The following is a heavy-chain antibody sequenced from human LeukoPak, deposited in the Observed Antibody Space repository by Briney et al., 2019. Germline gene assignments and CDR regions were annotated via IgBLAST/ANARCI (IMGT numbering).Heavy chain of an antibody. CDR2: ISAYNGNT. CDR3: ARDPYYYDSSGYYFETAIFDY. Sequence: ASVKVSCKASGYTFTSYAMNWVRQAPGQGLEWMGWISAYNGNTNYAQKLQGRVTMTTDTSTSTAYMELRSLRSDDTAVYYCARDPYYYDSSGYYFETAIFDYWGQGTLVTVSS. CDR1: GYTFTSYA. J-gene: IGHJ4*02. D-gene: IGHD3-22*01. V-gene: IGHV1-18*01.